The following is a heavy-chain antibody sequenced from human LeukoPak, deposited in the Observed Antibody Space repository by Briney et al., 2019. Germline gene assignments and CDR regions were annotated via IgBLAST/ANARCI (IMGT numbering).Heavy chain of an antibody. D-gene: IGHD1-26*01. CDR2: ISAYNGNT. CDR1: GYTFTSYG. Sequence: GASVKVSCKASGYTFTSYGISWVRQAPGQGLEWMGWISAYNGNTNYAQKLQGGVTMTTDTPTSTAYMELRSLRSDDTAVYYCARDNVREWELHHLDYWGQGTLVTVSS. V-gene: IGHV1-18*01. CDR3: ARDNVREWELHHLDY. J-gene: IGHJ4*02.